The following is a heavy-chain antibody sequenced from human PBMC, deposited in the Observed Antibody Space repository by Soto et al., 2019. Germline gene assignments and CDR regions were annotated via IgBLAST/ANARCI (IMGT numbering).Heavy chain of an antibody. D-gene: IGHD1-26*01. CDR3: ATQEAGGTYAYTFDP. CDR2: IYYSGST. Sequence: QLHLRESGPGLVKPSETLSLTCTVSGGSITSSSYYWGWIRQPPGKGLEWIGSIYYSGSTYSNPSLKRRVTISVHTSTNPLCLKLRSVTAADTAVYYCATQEAGGTYAYTFDPWGQGTLVTVSS. CDR1: GGSITSSSYY. J-gene: IGHJ5*02. V-gene: IGHV4-39*01.